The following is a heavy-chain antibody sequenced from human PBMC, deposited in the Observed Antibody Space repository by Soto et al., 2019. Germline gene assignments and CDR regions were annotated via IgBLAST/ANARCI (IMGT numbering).Heavy chain of an antibody. V-gene: IGHV1-69*12. CDR1: GGTFSSYA. J-gene: IGHJ6*02. D-gene: IGHD6-13*01. Sequence: QVQLVQSGAEVKKPGSSVKVSCKASGGTFSSYAISWVRQAPGQGLEWMGGIIPIFGTANYAQKFQGRVTITADESTSTAYMELSSLRSEDTAVYYCARGRQRIAAAAETYYYYGMDVWGQGTTVTVSS. CDR2: IIPIFGTA. CDR3: ARGRQRIAAAAETYYYYGMDV.